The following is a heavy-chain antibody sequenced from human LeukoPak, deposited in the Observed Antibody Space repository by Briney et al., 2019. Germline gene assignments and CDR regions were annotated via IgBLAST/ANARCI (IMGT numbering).Heavy chain of an antibody. V-gene: IGHV4-31*03. CDR1: GGSISSGGYY. CDR2: IYFSENT. J-gene: IGHJ4*02. CDR3: ARGRGSGWFPFDY. D-gene: IGHD6-19*01. Sequence: PSETLSLTCTVSGGSISSGGYYWSWIRQHPGKGLEWIGYIYFSENTYYNPSLKSRVTISVDTSKNQFSLKLSSVTAADTAVYYCARGRGSGWFPFDYWGQGTLVTVSS.